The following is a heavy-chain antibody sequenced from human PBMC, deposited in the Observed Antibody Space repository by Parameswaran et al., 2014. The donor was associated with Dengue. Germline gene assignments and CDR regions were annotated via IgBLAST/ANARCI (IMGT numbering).Heavy chain of an antibody. Sequence: VRQAPGKGLEWIGEINHSGSTNYNPSLKSRVTISVDTSKNQFSLKLSSVTAADTAVYYCARVGGYSSSWAIDYWGQGTLVTVSS. J-gene: IGHJ4*02. CDR2: INHSGST. D-gene: IGHD6-13*01. CDR3: ARVGGYSSSWAIDY. V-gene: IGHV4-34*01.